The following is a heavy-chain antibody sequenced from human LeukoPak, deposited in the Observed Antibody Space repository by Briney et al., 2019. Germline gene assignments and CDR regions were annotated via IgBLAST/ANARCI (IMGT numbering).Heavy chain of an antibody. D-gene: IGHD2-15*01. V-gene: IGHV3-30-3*01. CDR3: ARPYCSGGSCYRAEHFDY. J-gene: IGHJ4*02. Sequence: GGSLRLSCAASGFTFSSYAMHWVRQAPGKGLEWVAVISYDGSNKYYADSVKGRFTISRDNSKNTLYLQMNSLRAEDTAVYYCARPYCSGGSCYRAEHFDYWGQGTLVTVSS. CDR1: GFTFSSYA. CDR2: ISYDGSNK.